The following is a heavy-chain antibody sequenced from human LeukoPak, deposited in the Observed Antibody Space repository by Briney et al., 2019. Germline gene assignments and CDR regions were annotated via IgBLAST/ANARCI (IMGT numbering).Heavy chain of an antibody. J-gene: IGHJ5*02. CDR1: GYTFTGYY. Sequence: ASVKVSCKSSGYTFTGYYIHWVRQAPGRGLEWMGWINPNSGGTNYAQKFQGRVTMTRDTSITTAYMELSGLTSDDTAVYYCARVPEGGRSVGCFDPWGQGTLVTVSS. V-gene: IGHV1-2*02. D-gene: IGHD3-3*01. CDR3: ARVPEGGRSVGCFDP. CDR2: INPNSGGT.